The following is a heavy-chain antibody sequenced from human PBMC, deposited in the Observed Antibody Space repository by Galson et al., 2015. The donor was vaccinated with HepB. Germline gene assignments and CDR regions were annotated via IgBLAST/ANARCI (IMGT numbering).Heavy chain of an antibody. CDR2: IYHSGST. V-gene: IGHV4-30-2*01. J-gene: IGHJ4*02. CDR3: ARCRVSYYDSSGCDY. CDR1: GASISSSGYS. Sequence: LSLTCAVSGASISSSGYSWSWIRQPPAKGLEWIGYIYHSGSTYYNPSLKSRLTISIDRSRNHFSLKLTSVTAADTAVYYCARCRVSYYDSSGCDYWGQGTLVTVSS. D-gene: IGHD3-22*01.